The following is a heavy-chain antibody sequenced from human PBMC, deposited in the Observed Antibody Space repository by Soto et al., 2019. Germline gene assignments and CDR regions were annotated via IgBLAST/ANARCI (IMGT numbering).Heavy chain of an antibody. D-gene: IGHD1-7*01. CDR3: VTTRDGTTFFPH. Sequence: PGESLKISCQGSGYTFNSFWIGWVRQMPGEALEWMGLMFPWTSDTRYSPSFQGHVSISVDRSTGTGYLQWNSLKASDTAMYYCVTTRDGTTFFPHWGQGTPVTVSS. V-gene: IGHV5-51*01. J-gene: IGHJ4*02. CDR2: MFPWTSDT. CDR1: GYTFNSFW.